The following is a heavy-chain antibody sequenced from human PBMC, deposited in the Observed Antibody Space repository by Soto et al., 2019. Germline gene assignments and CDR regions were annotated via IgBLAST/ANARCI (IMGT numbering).Heavy chain of an antibody. CDR2: INPGNGNT. J-gene: IGHJ4*02. V-gene: IGHV1-3*05. D-gene: IGHD2-15*01. Sequence: QVQLVQSGAEEKKPGASVKVSCKASGYTFTSYAMHWVRQAPGQRLEWMGWINPGNGNTKCSQKFQDRVTITRDTSASTADMELSSLRSEDTAVYYCARGESVVGDYWGQGTLVTVSS. CDR1: GYTFTSYA. CDR3: ARGESVVGDY.